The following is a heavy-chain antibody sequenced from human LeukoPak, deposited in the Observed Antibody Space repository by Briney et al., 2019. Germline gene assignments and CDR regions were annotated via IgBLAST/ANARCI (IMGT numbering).Heavy chain of an antibody. CDR1: GGSFSGYY. J-gene: IGHJ4*02. CDR2: INHSGST. D-gene: IGHD4-11*01. V-gene: IGHV4-34*01. CDR3: ARRAHYSPLDY. Sequence: SETLSLTCAVYGGSFSGYYWSWIRQPPGKGLEWIGEINHSGSTNYNPSLRSRVTISVDTSKNQFSLKLSSVTAADTAVYYCARRAHYSPLDYWGQGTLVTVSS.